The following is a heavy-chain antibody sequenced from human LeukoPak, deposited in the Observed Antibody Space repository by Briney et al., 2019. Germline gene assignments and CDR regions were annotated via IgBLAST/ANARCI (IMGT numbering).Heavy chain of an antibody. CDR2: IIGDGSGA. CDR1: GFTFSNYW. V-gene: IGHV3-74*01. D-gene: IGHD2-21*02. CDR3: ARFVMVTAGDY. J-gene: IGHJ4*02. Sequence: GGSLRLSCAASGFTFSNYWMSWVRQAPGKGLVWVSRIIGDGSGANYADSVKGRFTISRDNAKNTVYLQMNSLRDEDTAVYYCARFVMVTAGDYWGQGTLVTVSS.